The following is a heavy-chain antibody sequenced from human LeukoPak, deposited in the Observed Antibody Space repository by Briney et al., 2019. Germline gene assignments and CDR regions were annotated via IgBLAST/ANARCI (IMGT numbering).Heavy chain of an antibody. CDR1: GGSFSGYY. V-gene: IGHV4-34*01. CDR2: INHSGST. J-gene: IGHJ4*02. D-gene: IGHD6-13*01. CDR3: ARGSSSSRKAKFDY. Sequence: SETLSLTCAVYGGSFSGYYWSWIRQPPGKGPEWIGEINHSGSTNYNPSLKSRVTISVDTSKNQFSLKLSSVTAADTAVYYCARGSSSSRKAKFDYWGQGTLVTVSS.